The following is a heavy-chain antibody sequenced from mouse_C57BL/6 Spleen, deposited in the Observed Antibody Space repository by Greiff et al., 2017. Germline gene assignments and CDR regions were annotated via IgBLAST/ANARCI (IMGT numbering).Heavy chain of an antibody. D-gene: IGHD2-4*01. V-gene: IGHV5-4*01. CDR3: ARAGYDYDGYFDY. CDR2: ISDGGSYT. J-gene: IGHJ2*01. Sequence: EVQVVESGGGLVKPGGSLKLSCAASGFTFSSYAMSWVRQTPEKRLEWVATISDGGSYTYYPDNVQGRFTISRDNAKNNLYLQMSHLKSEDTAMYYCARAGYDYDGYFDYWGQGTTLTVSS. CDR1: GFTFSSYA.